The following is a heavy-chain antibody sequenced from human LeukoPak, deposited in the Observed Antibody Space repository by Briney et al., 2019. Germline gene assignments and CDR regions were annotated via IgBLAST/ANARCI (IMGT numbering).Heavy chain of an antibody. CDR2: IYTSGST. CDR1: GGSISSYY. D-gene: IGHD1-7*01. V-gene: IGHV4-4*07. J-gene: IGHJ3*02. CDR3: ARDRASADNWNYVGGPSYSFNI. Sequence: SETLSLTCTVSGGSISSYYWSWIRQPAGKGLEWIGRIYTSGSTNYNPSLKSRVTMSVDTSKNQFSLKLSSVTAADTAVYYCARDRASADNWNYVGGPSYSFNIWGQGTMVTVSS.